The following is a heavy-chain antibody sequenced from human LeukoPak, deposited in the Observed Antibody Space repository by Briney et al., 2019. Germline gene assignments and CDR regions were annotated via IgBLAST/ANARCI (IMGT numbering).Heavy chain of an antibody. Sequence: RPSETLSLTCAVSGGSISSGGYSWSWIRQPPGKGLEWIGYIYHSGSTYYNPSLKSRLTISVDTSKNQFSLKLSSVTAADTAVYLCARTDSSGYYGDYWDQGTLVTVSS. CDR3: ARTDSSGYYGDY. V-gene: IGHV4-30-2*05. D-gene: IGHD3-22*01. J-gene: IGHJ4*02. CDR1: GGSISSGGYS. CDR2: IYHSGST.